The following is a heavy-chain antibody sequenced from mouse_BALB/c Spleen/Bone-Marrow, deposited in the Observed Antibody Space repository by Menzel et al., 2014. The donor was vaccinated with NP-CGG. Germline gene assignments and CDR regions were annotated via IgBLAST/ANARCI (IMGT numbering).Heavy chain of an antibody. D-gene: IGHD3-1*01. Sequence: EVKLVESGGGLVKPGGSLKLSCAASGFTFSSYAMSWVRQSPEKRLEWVAEISSGGSYTYYPDTVTGRFTISRDNAKNXLYLEMSSLRSEDTAMYYCARDSSGYFDYWGQGTTLTVSS. CDR2: ISSGGSYT. CDR3: ARDSSGYFDY. CDR1: GFTFSSYA. V-gene: IGHV5-9-4*01. J-gene: IGHJ2*01.